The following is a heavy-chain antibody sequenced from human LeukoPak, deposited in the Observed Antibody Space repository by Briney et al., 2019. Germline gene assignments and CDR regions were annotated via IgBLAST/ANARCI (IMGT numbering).Heavy chain of an antibody. CDR3: ATHDYGDRFDY. D-gene: IGHD4-17*01. J-gene: IGHJ4*02. CDR2: ISGSGGST. V-gene: IGHV3-23*01. CDR1: GFTFSSYA. Sequence: GGSLRLSCAASGFTFSSYAMSWVRQAPGKGLEWVSAISGSGGSTYYADSVRGRFTISRDNSKNTLYLQMNSLRAEDTAVYYCATHDYGDRFDYWGQGTLVTVSS.